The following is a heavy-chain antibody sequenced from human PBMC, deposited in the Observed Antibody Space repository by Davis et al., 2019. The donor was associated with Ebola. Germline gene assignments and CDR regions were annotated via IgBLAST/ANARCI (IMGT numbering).Heavy chain of an antibody. Sequence: ASVKVSCKTSGYTFTSYGISWLRQAPGQGLEWMGWISAYNGQIKYAQKFEGRVTMTTDTSTYTLYMEMSSLTSEDTAVYYCARETDYGHFDCWGQGTLVTVSS. J-gene: IGHJ4*02. CDR3: ARETDYGHFDC. D-gene: IGHD4-17*01. CDR2: ISAYNGQI. CDR1: GYTFTSYG. V-gene: IGHV1-18*01.